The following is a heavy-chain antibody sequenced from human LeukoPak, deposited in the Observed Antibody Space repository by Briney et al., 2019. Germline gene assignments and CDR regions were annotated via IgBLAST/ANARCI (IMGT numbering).Heavy chain of an antibody. D-gene: IGHD5-18*01. Sequence: KVSCKASGYTFTSYGISWVRQMPGKGLEWMGRIDPSDSYTNYSPSFQGHVTISADKSISTAYLQWSSLKASDTAMYYCARHVYSYGYTPFGDRGQGTLVTVSS. J-gene: IGHJ4*02. V-gene: IGHV5-10-1*01. CDR3: ARHVYSYGYTPFGD. CDR1: GYTFTSYG. CDR2: IDPSDSYT.